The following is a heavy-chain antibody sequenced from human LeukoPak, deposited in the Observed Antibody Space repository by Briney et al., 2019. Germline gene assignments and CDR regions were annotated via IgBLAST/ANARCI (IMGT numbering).Heavy chain of an antibody. CDR1: GGSISSYD. Sequence: SETLSLTCTVYGGSISSYDWSWIRQPAGKGLEWIGRIYTSGSTYYNPSLKSRVTMSVDTSKNQFSLKLSSVTAADTAVYYCARGNIAAAGRAFDYWGQGTLVTVSS. D-gene: IGHD6-13*01. CDR3: ARGNIAAAGRAFDY. V-gene: IGHV4-4*07. J-gene: IGHJ4*02. CDR2: IYTSGST.